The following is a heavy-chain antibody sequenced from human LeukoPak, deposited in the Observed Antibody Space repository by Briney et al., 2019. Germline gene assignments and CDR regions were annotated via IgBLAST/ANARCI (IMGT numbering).Heavy chain of an antibody. D-gene: IGHD3-3*01. V-gene: IGHV4-34*01. CDR2: INHSGST. CDR3: ARRHHGFWSAYPSYFDY. CDR1: GGSFSDYS. J-gene: IGHJ4*02. Sequence: SETLSLTCAVSGGSFSDYSWSWLRQPPGKGLEWIGEINHSGSTNYNPSLKSRVTISVDTSKNQFSLKLSSVTAADTAVYYCARRHHGFWSAYPSYFDYWGQGTLVTVSS.